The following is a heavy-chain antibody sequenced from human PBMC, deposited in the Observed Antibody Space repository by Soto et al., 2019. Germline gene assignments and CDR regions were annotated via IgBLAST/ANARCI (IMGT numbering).Heavy chain of an antibody. V-gene: IGHV4-34*01. J-gene: IGHJ5*02. Sequence: QVQLQQWGAGLLKPSETLSLTCAVYGGSFSGYYWSWIRQPPGKGLEWIGEINHSGGTNYNPSLKSRVTISVDTSKNHFSLKLSSVTAADTAVYYCARGLRGVIVATVHNWFDPWGQGTLVTVSS. D-gene: IGHD5-12*01. CDR1: GGSFSGYY. CDR3: ARGLRGVIVATVHNWFDP. CDR2: INHSGGT.